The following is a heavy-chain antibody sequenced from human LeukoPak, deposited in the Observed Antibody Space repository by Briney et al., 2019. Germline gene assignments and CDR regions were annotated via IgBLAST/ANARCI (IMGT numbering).Heavy chain of an antibody. CDR3: VREGNEMLSKNFDY. Sequence: ASVKVSCKASGFTFSSHYIHWVRQAPGQGLEWMGYINPHSGGTSSPQKFQGRVTMTTDTSINAVYMELRSLTSDDTAMYYCVREGNEMLSKNFDYWGQGSLVTVSS. CDR2: INPHSGGT. V-gene: IGHV1-2*02. CDR1: GFTFSSHY. J-gene: IGHJ4*02. D-gene: IGHD4-23*01.